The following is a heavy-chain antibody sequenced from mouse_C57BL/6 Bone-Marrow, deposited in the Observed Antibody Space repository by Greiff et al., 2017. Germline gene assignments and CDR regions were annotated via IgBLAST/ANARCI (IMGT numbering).Heavy chain of an antibody. Sequence: VQLQQSGPELVKPGDSVKISCKASGYSFTGYFMNWVMQSPGQSLEWIGRINPYNGDTFYNQKFKGKATLTVDKSSSTAHMELRSLTSEDSAVFDCERSDPSRSYYIDYWGQGTTLTVSS. V-gene: IGHV1-20*01. CDR1: GYSFTGYF. J-gene: IGHJ2*01. CDR3: ERSDPSRSYYIDY. CDR2: INPYNGDT.